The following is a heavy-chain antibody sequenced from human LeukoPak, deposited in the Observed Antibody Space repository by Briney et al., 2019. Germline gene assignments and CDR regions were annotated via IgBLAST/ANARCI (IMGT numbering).Heavy chain of an antibody. CDR1: GFTFSDHY. CDR2: RTNSYTT. Sequence: GGSLRLSCAASGFTFSDHYMDWLRQAPGKGLEWLGRRTNSYTTEYAAPVRGRFTISGDDSKNTLYLQMNSLKTEDTAVYYCARWKYYYGSGSYIDAFDIWGQGTMVTVSS. V-gene: IGHV3-72*01. CDR3: ARWKYYYGSGSYIDAFDI. J-gene: IGHJ3*02. D-gene: IGHD3-10*01.